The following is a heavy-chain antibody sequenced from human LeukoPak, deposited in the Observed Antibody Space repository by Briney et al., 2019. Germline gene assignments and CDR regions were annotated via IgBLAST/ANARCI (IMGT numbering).Heavy chain of an antibody. J-gene: IGHJ4*02. Sequence: PSETLSLTCTVSGGSISSSSYYWGWIRPPQGKGLEWIGSIYYSGSTYYNPSLKSRVTISVDTSKNQFSLKLSSVTAADTAVYYCARLEDVDTAMVPHRHFDYWGQGTLVTVS. V-gene: IGHV4-39*01. D-gene: IGHD5-18*01. CDR2: IYYSGST. CDR1: GGSISSSSYY. CDR3: ARLEDVDTAMVPHRHFDY.